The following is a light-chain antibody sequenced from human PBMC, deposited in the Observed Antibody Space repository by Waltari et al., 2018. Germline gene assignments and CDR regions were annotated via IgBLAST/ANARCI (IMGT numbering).Light chain of an antibody. CDR2: GAS. J-gene: IGKJ1*01. V-gene: IGKV3-20*01. Sequence: EVVLTQSPGTLSLSPGERATLSCRASERIGRALAWYQQKPRQAPRLLIYGASTKATGIPDRFSGSGSGTDFSLTISRLEPEDFEVYYCQHYVRLPVTFGQGTRVEI. CDR3: QHYVRLPVT. CDR1: ERIGRA.